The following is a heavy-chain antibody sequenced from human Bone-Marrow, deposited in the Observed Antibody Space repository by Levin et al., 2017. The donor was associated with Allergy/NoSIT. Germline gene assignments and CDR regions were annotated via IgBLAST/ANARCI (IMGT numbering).Heavy chain of an antibody. J-gene: IGHJ4*02. D-gene: IGHD2-15*01. V-gene: IGHV4-34*01. CDR1: GGSFSGYY. CDR3: ARGYCSGGSCYPTDY. CDR2: INHSGST. Sequence: ESLKISCAVYGGSFSGYYWSWIRQPPGKGREWMGEINHSGSTNYNPSLKSRVTISVDTSKNQFSLKLSSVTAADTAVYYCARGYCSGGSCYPTDYWGQGTLVTVSS.